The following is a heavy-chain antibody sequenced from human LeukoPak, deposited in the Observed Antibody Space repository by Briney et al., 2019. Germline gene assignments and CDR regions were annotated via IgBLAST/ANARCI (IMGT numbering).Heavy chain of an antibody. CDR2: IKQDGSEK. J-gene: IGHJ4*02. D-gene: IGHD3-10*01. CDR1: GFTFSSYA. CDR3: ARVLLWFGSDY. Sequence: GGSLRLSCAASGFTFSSYAMSWVRQAPGKGLEWVANIKQDGSEKYYVDSVKGRFTISRDNAKNSLYLQMNSLRAEDTAVYYCARVLLWFGSDYWGQGTLVTVSS. V-gene: IGHV3-7*01.